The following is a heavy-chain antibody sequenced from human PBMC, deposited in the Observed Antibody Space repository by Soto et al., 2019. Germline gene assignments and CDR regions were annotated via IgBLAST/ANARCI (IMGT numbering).Heavy chain of an antibody. CDR3: ARVGYCDSDGYPRLFGS. D-gene: IGHD3-22*01. CDR2: INGGNDKT. J-gene: IGHJ4*02. Sequence: AAAQDSLHASWCHFTRSAICLGPPAPRQRLEWLGWINGGNDKTGYSQRFQGRLTITKKTSATTAFMELSNLSSEDTAVYYCARVGYCDSDGYPRLFGSWGQGTRVTVSS. CDR1: WCHFTRSA. V-gene: IGHV1-3*01.